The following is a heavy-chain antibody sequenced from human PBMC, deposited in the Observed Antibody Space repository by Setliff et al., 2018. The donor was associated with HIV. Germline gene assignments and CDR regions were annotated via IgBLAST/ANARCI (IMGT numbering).Heavy chain of an antibody. J-gene: IGHJ4*02. CDR2: IYTSGTI. V-gene: IGHV4-4*08. CDR1: GGSISSGYY. D-gene: IGHD4-17*01. CDR3: ARAAAGNTGPFDL. Sequence: ASETLSLTCTVSGGSISSGYYWGWIRQPPGKGLEWIGYIYTSGTIDYNPSLKSRVTMSVDTSKNQFSLKLTSVTASDTAVYYCARAAAGNTGPFDLWGQGSPVTVSS.